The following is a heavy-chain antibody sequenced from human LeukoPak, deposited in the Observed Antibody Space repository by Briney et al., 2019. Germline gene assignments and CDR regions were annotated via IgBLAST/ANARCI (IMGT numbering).Heavy chain of an antibody. CDR3: AKGQWLVLFDY. CDR1: GFTFSSYA. V-gene: IGHV3-30-3*01. D-gene: IGHD6-19*01. J-gene: IGHJ4*02. CDR2: ISYDGSNK. Sequence: GRSLRLSCAASGFTFSSYAMHWVRQAPGKGLEWVAVISYDGSNKYYADSVKGRFTISRDNSKNTLYLQMNSLRAEDTAVYYCAKGQWLVLFDYWGQGTLVTVSS.